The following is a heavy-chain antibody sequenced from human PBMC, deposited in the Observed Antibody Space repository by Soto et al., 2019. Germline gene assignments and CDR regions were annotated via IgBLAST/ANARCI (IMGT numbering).Heavy chain of an antibody. V-gene: IGHV1-3*01. CDR1: GYTFDNYA. D-gene: IGHD5-12*01. J-gene: IGHJ3*02. Sequence: QVQLVQSGAQVKKPGASVKGSCKASGYTFDNYALHWVRQAPGRRLEWMGWIHPGNGYTKYSQSFQGRVTITRDTSASTVHMDLSSLRSEDTAVYYCARGQYTGYAFKLAFEIWGQGKMVSVSS. CDR3: ARGQYTGYAFKLAFEI. CDR2: IHPGNGYT.